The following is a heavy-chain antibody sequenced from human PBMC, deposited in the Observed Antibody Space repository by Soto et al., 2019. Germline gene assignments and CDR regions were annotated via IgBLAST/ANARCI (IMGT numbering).Heavy chain of an antibody. D-gene: IGHD6-6*01. CDR1: GYTLTELS. V-gene: IGHV1-24*01. CDR3: ASGWQQPVPFDY. J-gene: IGHJ4*02. Sequence: ASVKVSCKVSGYTLTELSMHWVRQAPGKGLEWMGGFDPEDGETIYAQKFQGRVTMTEDTSTDTAYMELSSLRSEDTAVYYCASGWQQPVPFDYWGQGTLVTVSS. CDR2: FDPEDGET.